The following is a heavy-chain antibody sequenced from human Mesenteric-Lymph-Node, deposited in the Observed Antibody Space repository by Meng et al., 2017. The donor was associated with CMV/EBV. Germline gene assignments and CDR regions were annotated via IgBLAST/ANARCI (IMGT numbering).Heavy chain of an antibody. CDR3: ARLVDTAMVTGDAFDI. D-gene: IGHD5-18*01. CDR2: IYPGDSDT. V-gene: IGHV5-51*01. Sequence: GGSLRLSCKGSGYSFTSYWIGWVRQMPGKGLEWMGIIYPGDSDTRYSPSFQGQVTISADKSISTAYLQWSSLKASDTAMYYWARLVDTAMVTGDAFDIWGQGTMVTVSS. J-gene: IGHJ3*02. CDR1: GYSFTSYW.